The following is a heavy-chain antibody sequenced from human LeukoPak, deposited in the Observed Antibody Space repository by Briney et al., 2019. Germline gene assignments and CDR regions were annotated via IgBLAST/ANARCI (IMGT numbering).Heavy chain of an antibody. CDR2: IDPNSGDT. D-gene: IGHD3-22*01. Sequence: ASMKVSCKASGYTFTAYYIHWVRQAPGQGLEWMGWIDPNSGDTKYVEKFQGRVTMTRDTSFSTAYMALSSLRSDDTAMYYCARAMNSWFLLDLDYWGQGNLVTVPS. V-gene: IGHV1-2*02. CDR3: ARAMNSWFLLDLDY. CDR1: GYTFTAYY. J-gene: IGHJ4*02.